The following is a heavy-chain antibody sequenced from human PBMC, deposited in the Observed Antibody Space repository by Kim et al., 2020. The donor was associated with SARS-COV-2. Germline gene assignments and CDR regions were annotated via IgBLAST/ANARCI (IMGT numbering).Heavy chain of an antibody. D-gene: IGHD3-9*01. Sequence: SETLSLTCTVSGGSISSYYWSWIRQPPGKGLEWIGYIYYSGSTNYNPSLKSRVTISVDTSKNQFSLKLSSVTAADTAVYYCAREGPLRYFDWSARWGYYYYGMDVWGQGTTVTVSS. J-gene: IGHJ6*02. V-gene: IGHV4-59*01. CDR2: IYYSGST. CDR3: AREGPLRYFDWSARWGYYYYGMDV. CDR1: GGSISSYY.